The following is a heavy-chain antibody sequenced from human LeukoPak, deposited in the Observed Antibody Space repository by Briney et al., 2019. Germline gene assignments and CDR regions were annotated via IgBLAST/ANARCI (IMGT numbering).Heavy chain of an antibody. CDR1: GFTFRSYE. CDR3: ARGLLGITVIEVAHFDY. Sequence: GGSLRLSCAVSGFTFRSYEMNWVRQAPGKGLEWLSYISSRSSTIYYADSVKGRFTISRDNAQNSLYLQMNSLRAEDTAVYYCARGLLGITVIEVAHFDYWGQGTLVTVSS. J-gene: IGHJ4*02. D-gene: IGHD3-22*01. V-gene: IGHV3-48*03. CDR2: ISSRSSTI.